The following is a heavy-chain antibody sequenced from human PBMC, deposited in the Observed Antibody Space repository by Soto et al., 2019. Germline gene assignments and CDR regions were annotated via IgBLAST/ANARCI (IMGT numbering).Heavy chain of an antibody. D-gene: IGHD4-4*01. J-gene: IGHJ4*02. CDR3: TRGHYNNFL. CDR2: INTNGSKK. CDR1: GFTFSSYS. V-gene: IGHV3-48*04. Sequence: GGSLRLSCAASGFTFSSYSMNWVRQAPGKGLEWVASINTNGSKKYYADSVKGRFTISRDNAKSSLSLQMNSLRAEDTAVYYCTRGHYNNFLGGEGTLVTVSS.